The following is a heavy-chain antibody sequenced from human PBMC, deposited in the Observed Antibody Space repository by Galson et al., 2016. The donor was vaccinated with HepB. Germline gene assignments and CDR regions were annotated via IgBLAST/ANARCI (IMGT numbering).Heavy chain of an antibody. J-gene: IGHJ3*02. CDR3: VRPASRYLDSVSHYPGQNAFHI. CDR1: GASISSSSYF. V-gene: IGHV4-39*01. CDR2: IYYSGTT. D-gene: IGHD3-9*01. Sequence: SETLSLTCTVSGASISSSSYFWGWIRQTPGKGLDWIGSIYYSGTTYYNPSLKSRALISVDTSKNQFSLKLTSVTAADTAVYYCVRPASRYLDSVSHYPGQNAFHIWGQGTMVTVSS.